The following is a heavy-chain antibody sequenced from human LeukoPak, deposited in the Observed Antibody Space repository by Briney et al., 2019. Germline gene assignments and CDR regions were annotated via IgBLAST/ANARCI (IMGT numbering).Heavy chain of an antibody. CDR3: AKGNPCDYYGSGSYNWFDP. D-gene: IGHD3-10*01. CDR2: ISGSGGST. J-gene: IGHJ5*02. V-gene: IGHV3-23*01. Sequence: PGGSLRLSCAASGFTFSSYAMSWVRQAPGKGLEWVSAISGSGGSTYYADSVKGRFTISRDNSKNTLYLQMNSLRAEDTAVYYCAKGNPCDYYGSGSYNWFDPWGQGTLVTVSS. CDR1: GFTFSSYA.